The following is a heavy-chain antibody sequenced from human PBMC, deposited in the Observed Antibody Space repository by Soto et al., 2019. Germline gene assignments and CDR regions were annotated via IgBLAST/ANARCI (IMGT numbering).Heavy chain of an antibody. CDR1: GGSFSGYY. CDR3: ASFTYYYDSSGSHDY. J-gene: IGHJ4*02. Sequence: SETLSLTCAVYGGSFSGYYWSWIRQPPGKGLEWIGEINHSGSTNYNPSLKSRVTISVDTSKNQFSLKLSSVTAADTAVYYCASFTYYYDSSGSHDYWGQGTLVTVSS. CDR2: INHSGST. V-gene: IGHV4-34*01. D-gene: IGHD3-22*01.